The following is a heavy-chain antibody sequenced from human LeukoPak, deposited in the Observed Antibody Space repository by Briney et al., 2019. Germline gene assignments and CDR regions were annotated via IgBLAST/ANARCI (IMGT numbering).Heavy chain of an antibody. D-gene: IGHD3-9*01. CDR3: AAAPLRYFDWLSPNLNWFDP. V-gene: IGHV1-24*01. Sequence: ASVTVSCTVSGYTLTELSMHWVRQAPGKGLEWMGGFDPEDGETIYAQKFQERVTITRDMSTSTAYMELSSLRSEDTAVYYCAAAPLRYFDWLSPNLNWFDPWGQGTLVTVSS. CDR1: GYTLTELS. CDR2: FDPEDGET. J-gene: IGHJ5*02.